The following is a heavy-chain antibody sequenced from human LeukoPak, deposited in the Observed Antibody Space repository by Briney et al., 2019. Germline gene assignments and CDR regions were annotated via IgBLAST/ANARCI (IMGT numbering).Heavy chain of an antibody. J-gene: IGHJ4*02. D-gene: IGHD3-10*01. CDR2: ISSSSAYI. CDR1: GFIFSGYT. V-gene: IGHV3-21*01. CDR3: ARVWSMIREYVEY. Sequence: GVSQRLSCAASGFIFSGYTMNCVRQTPGKGLEWVSSISSSSAYIYYADSVRGRFSISRDNYKVSLYLQMRSVRAEDVDVYYCARVWSMIREYVEYWGQGTLVTVSS.